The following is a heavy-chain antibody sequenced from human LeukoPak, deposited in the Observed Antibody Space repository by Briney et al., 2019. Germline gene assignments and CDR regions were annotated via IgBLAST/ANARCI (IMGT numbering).Heavy chain of an antibody. CDR3: ARDSGIVVVVAATSGGDY. J-gene: IGHJ4*02. D-gene: IGHD2-15*01. Sequence: ASVKVSCKASGYTFTSYGISWVRQAPGRGLEWMGWISAYNGNTNYAQKLQGRVTMTTDTSTSTAYMELRSLRSEDTAVYYCARDSGIVVVVAATSGGDYWGQGTLVTVSS. V-gene: IGHV1-18*01. CDR2: ISAYNGNT. CDR1: GYTFTSYG.